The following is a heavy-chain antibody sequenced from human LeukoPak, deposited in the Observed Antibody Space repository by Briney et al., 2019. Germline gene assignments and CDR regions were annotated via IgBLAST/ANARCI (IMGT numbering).Heavy chain of an antibody. D-gene: IGHD4-11*01. Sequence: SETLSLTCTVSGGSISSYYWSWIRQPPGKGLEWIGYIYTSGSTNYNPSLKSRVTISVDTSKNQFSLKLSSVTAADTAVYYCARHDSRPGVLTTSFDPWGQGTLVTVSS. CDR2: IYTSGST. V-gene: IGHV4-4*09. J-gene: IGHJ5*02. CDR1: GGSISSYY. CDR3: ARHDSRPGVLTTSFDP.